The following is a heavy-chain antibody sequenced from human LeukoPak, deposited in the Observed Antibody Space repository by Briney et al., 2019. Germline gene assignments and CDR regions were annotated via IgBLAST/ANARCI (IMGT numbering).Heavy chain of an antibody. D-gene: IGHD3-9*01. Sequence: PGGSLRLSCAASGFTFSSYGMHWVRQAPGKGLEWVGRIKSKTDGGTTDYAAPVKGRFTISRDDSKNTLYLQMNSLKTEDTAVYYCTSFSPYYDILTGYYTGENDAFDIWGQGTMVTVSS. J-gene: IGHJ3*02. CDR2: IKSKTDGGTT. CDR3: TSFSPYYDILTGYYTGENDAFDI. CDR1: GFTFSSYG. V-gene: IGHV3-15*01.